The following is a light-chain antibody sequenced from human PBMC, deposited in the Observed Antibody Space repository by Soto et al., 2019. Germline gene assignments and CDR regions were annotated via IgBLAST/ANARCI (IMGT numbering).Light chain of an antibody. J-gene: IGLJ1*01. CDR2: EVS. Sequence: QSALTQPPSASGSPGQSVTISCTGNSNDVGHSSFISWYQQHPGKGAKLIIYEVSKRPSGVPDRFSGSKSGNTASLSVSALQDEDEADYFCNAQSDNGKHVFGTGTKLTVL. V-gene: IGLV2-8*01. CDR3: NAQSDNGKHV. CDR1: SNDVGHSSF.